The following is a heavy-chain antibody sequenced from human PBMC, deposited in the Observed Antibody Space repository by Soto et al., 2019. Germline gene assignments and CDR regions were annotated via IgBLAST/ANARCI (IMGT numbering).Heavy chain of an antibody. CDR3: ARGDYRVLEF. V-gene: IGHV5-51*01. J-gene: IGHJ4*02. Sequence: HGESLKISCKDSGFSFASSWIGWVRQMPGKGLEWMGVIYPGDSDTRYSPSFQGQVTISADKSISTAYLQWSSLKVLDTAMYYCARGDYRVLEFWGQGTLVTVSS. CDR2: IYPGDSDT. CDR1: GFSFASSW. D-gene: IGHD4-4*01.